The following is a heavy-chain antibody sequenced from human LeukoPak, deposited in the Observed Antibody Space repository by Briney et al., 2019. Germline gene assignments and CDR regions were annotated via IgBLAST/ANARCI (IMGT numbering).Heavy chain of an antibody. J-gene: IGHJ4*02. Sequence: GGSLRLSCAASGFTFSSYSMNWVRQAPGKGLKWVSSISSSSSYIYYADSVKGRFTISRDNSKNTLYLQMNSLRADDTAVYYCAKDSVYDYDFDYWGQGTLVTVSS. D-gene: IGHD5/OR15-5a*01. CDR2: ISSSSSYI. CDR3: AKDSVYDYDFDY. V-gene: IGHV3-21*04. CDR1: GFTFSSYS.